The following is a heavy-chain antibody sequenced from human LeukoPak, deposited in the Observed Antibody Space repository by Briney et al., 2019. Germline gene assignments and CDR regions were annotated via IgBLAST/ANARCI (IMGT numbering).Heavy chain of an antibody. J-gene: IGHJ4*02. CDR2: ISHGGSVK. D-gene: IGHD6-13*01. CDR1: GFTFTSYG. V-gene: IGHV3-30*18. Sequence: GGSLRLSCAASGFTFTSYGMQWVRQAPGKGLEWVAVISHGGSVKHYADSVKGRFTISRDTSKNTVYLQMNSLRPEDTAVYHCAKEGSPYISRWFDCWGQGTLVTVSS. CDR3: AKEGSPYISRWFDC.